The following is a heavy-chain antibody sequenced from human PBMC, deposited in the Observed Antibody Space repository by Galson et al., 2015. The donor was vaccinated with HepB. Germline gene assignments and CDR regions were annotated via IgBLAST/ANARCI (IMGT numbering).Heavy chain of an antibody. CDR2: INPSAGTT. J-gene: IGHJ4*02. CDR3: ARDSLGNYQFDY. Sequence: SVKVSCKASGYTFTSYSLHWVRQAPGQGLEWMGMINPSAGTTNYAQKSQGRITVTRDTSTSTVYMELSSLGSEDTAICYCARDSLGNYQFDYWGQGTLVTVSS. CDR1: GYTFTSYS. D-gene: IGHD1-7*01. V-gene: IGHV1-46*04.